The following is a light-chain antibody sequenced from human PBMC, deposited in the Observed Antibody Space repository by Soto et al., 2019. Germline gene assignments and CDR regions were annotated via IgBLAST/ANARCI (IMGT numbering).Light chain of an antibody. CDR1: QSVSRY. CDR3: QQRTNWPLT. V-gene: IGKV3-11*01. J-gene: IGKJ4*01. CDR2: DAS. Sequence: EIVLTQSPATLSLSPGDRATLSCRASQSVSRYLAWYQQKSGQAPRLLIYDASNRATGIPARFSGSGSGTDFTLTISSLEPEDFAVYYCQQRTNWPLTFGGGTKVEIK.